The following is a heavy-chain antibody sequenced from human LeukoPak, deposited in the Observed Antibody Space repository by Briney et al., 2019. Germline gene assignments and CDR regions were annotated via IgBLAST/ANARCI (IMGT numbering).Heavy chain of an antibody. CDR3: ATYSYGPYYYYYYMDV. CDR1: GGSISSYY. Sequence: SETLSLTCTVSGGSISSYYWSWIRQPPGKGLEWVGYIYYSGSTNYNPSLKSRVTISVDTSKNQFSLELSSVTAADTAVYYCATYSYGPYYYYYYMDVWGKGTTVTVSS. V-gene: IGHV4-59*01. D-gene: IGHD5-18*01. CDR2: IYYSGST. J-gene: IGHJ6*03.